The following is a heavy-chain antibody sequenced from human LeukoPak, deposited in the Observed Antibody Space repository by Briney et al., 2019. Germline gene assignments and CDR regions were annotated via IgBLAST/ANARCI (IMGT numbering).Heavy chain of an antibody. CDR1: GGSISSDY. J-gene: IGHJ3*02. CDR3: ALDSSGWSDDSFDI. Sequence: SETLSLTCTVSGGSISSDYWSWIRQPPGKGLEWIGYIHYSGNTNYNPSLKSRVTMSLDASKNQFFLKLTSVTAADTAMYYCALDSSGWSDDSFDIWSQGTTVTVSS. CDR2: IHYSGNT. V-gene: IGHV4-59*01. D-gene: IGHD6-19*01.